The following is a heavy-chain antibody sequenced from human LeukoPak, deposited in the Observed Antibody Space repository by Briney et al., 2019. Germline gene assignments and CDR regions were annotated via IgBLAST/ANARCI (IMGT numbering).Heavy chain of an antibody. CDR2: ISSSSSTI. V-gene: IGHV3-48*01. CDR3: AREGGVNHSDY. Sequence: GGSLRLSCAASGFTFSSYSMNWVRQAPGKGLEWVSYISSSSSTIYYADSVKGRFTISRDNAKNSLYLQMNSLRAEDTAVYYCAREGGVNHSDYWGQGTLVTVSS. CDR1: GFTFSSYS. D-gene: IGHD3-16*01. J-gene: IGHJ4*02.